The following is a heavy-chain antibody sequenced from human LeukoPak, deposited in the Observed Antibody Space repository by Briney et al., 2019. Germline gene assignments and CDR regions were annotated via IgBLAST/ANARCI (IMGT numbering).Heavy chain of an antibody. Sequence: PGGSLRLSCAASGFTFSSYALSWVRQAPGKGLEWVSGISGSGGSTYYADSVKGRFTISRDNAKNSLYLQMNSLRAEDTAVYYCARDWGSSWFFDYWGQGTLVNVSS. J-gene: IGHJ4*02. CDR1: GFTFSSYA. D-gene: IGHD6-13*01. V-gene: IGHV3-23*01. CDR3: ARDWGSSWFFDY. CDR2: ISGSGGST.